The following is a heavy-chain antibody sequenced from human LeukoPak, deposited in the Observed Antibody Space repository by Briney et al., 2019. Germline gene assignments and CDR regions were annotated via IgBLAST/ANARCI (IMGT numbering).Heavy chain of an antibody. CDR3: ARVLTTVSAGAFDI. J-gene: IGHJ3*02. D-gene: IGHD4-17*01. V-gene: IGHV3-21*01. CDR1: GFTFSSYS. Sequence: NPGGSLRLSCAASGFTFSSYSINWVRQAPGKGLEWVSSISSSSSYIYYADSVKGRFTISRDNAKNSLYLQMNSLRAEDTAVYYCARVLTTVSAGAFDIWGQGTMVTVSS. CDR2: ISSSSSYI.